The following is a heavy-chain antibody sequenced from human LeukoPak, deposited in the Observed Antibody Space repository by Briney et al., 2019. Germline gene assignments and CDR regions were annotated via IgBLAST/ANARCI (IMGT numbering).Heavy chain of an antibody. D-gene: IGHD5-12*01. CDR3: ARDGYIRGVNYGMDV. CDR2: IWYDGSNK. V-gene: IGHV3-33*01. Sequence: GGSLRLSCAASGFTFSSYGMYWVRQAPDKGLEWVAVIWYDGSNKYYADSVKGRFTISRDNSKNTVHLQMNSLRAEDTAVYYCARDGYIRGVNYGMDVWGQGTTVTVSS. CDR1: GFTFSSYG. J-gene: IGHJ6*02.